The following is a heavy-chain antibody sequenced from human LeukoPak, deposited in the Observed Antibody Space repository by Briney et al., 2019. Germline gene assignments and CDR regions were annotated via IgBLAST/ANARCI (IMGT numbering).Heavy chain of an antibody. D-gene: IGHD6-19*01. V-gene: IGHV3-21*01. Sequence: AGGSLRHSCAASGFTFSSYSMNWVRQAPGKGLEWVSSISSSSSYIYYADSVKGRFTISRDNAKNSLYLQMNSLRAEDTAVYYCARVVVAVAGPIDYWGQGTLVTVSS. CDR2: ISSSSSYI. CDR3: ARVVVAVAGPIDY. CDR1: GFTFSSYS. J-gene: IGHJ4*02.